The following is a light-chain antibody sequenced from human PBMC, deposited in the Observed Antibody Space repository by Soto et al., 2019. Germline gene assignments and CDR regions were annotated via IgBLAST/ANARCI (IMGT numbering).Light chain of an antibody. Sequence: IQLTHPPSSLSASVGDRVSITCRASQDIQTYLAWYQQKRGEAPKPLISGTFTLQSGVPSRFNGSGSGTDFTLTISRLQPEDFATYYCQRLNNYPPFTCGPGPKVDLE. V-gene: IGKV1-9*01. CDR3: QRLNNYPPFT. CDR2: GTF. J-gene: IGKJ3*01. CDR1: QDIQTY.